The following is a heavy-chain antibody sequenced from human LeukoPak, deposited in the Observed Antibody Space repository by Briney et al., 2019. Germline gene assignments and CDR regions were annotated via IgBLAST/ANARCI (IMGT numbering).Heavy chain of an antibody. J-gene: IGHJ6*03. CDR2: IYPGDSDT. Sequence: GESLKISCKGSGYSFTSYWIGWVRQMPGKGLEWMGIIYPGDSDTRYSPSLQGQVTISADKSISTAYLQWSSLKASDTAMYYCARSYYYGSGQSYYYYMDVWGKGTTVTVSS. CDR1: GYSFTSYW. CDR3: ARSYYYGSGQSYYYYMDV. V-gene: IGHV5-51*01. D-gene: IGHD3-10*01.